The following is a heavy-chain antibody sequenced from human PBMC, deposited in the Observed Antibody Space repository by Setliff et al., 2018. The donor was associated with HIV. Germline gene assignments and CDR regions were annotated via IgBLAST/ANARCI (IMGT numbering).Heavy chain of an antibody. CDR1: GYTFNSYG. CDR2: NIAFNGKT. J-gene: IGHJ4*02. Sequence: GGSVKVSCKTSGYTFNSYGISWVRQAPGQGLEWVGLNIAFNGKTNSAPKFQGRVIMTTDTSTSTAHMELRSLRSDDTAIYYCARVIVDFDSSGFYYFDSWGQGTLVTVSS. CDR3: ARVIVDFDSSGFYYFDS. V-gene: IGHV1-18*01. D-gene: IGHD3-22*01.